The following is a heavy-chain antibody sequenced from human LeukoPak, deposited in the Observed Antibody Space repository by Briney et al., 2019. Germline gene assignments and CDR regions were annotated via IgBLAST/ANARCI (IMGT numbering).Heavy chain of an antibody. V-gene: IGHV3-23*01. CDR2: ISGSGGST. J-gene: IGHJ4*02. Sequence: QSGGSLRLSCAASGFTFSSYAMSWVRQAPGKGLEWVSAISGSGGSTYYADSVKGRFTISRDNSKNTLYLQMNSLRAEDTAVYYCAKDPTVVTLHRGSDYWGQGTLVTVSS. CDR3: AKDPTVVTLHRGSDY. D-gene: IGHD4-23*01. CDR1: GFTFSSYA.